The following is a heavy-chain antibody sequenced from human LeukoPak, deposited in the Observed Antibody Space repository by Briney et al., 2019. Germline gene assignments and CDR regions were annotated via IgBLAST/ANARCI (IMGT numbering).Heavy chain of an antibody. V-gene: IGHV4-34*01. CDR2: INHSGKT. D-gene: IGHD3-10*01. J-gene: IGHJ6*03. CDR1: GGSFSGYY. Sequence: PSETLSLTCAVYGGSFSGYYWSWIRQSPGKGLEWIGEINHSGKTNYKPSLKSRVTISIDASKSQVSLKVSSVTAADSAVYYCARGPRYYGSGSYFPRNYYYYYYIDVWGKGTTVTVSS. CDR3: ARGPRYYGSGSYFPRNYYYYYYIDV.